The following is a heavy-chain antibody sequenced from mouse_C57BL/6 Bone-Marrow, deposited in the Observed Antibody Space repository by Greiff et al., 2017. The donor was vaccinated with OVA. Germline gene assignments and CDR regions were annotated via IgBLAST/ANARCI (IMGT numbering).Heavy chain of an antibody. Sequence: EVQLQESGAELVRPGASVKLSCTASGFNIKDDYMHWVKQRPEQGLEWIGWIDPENGDTEYASKFQGKATITADTSSNTAYLQLSSLTSEDTAVYYCTTNGYLFAYWGQGTLVTVSA. J-gene: IGHJ3*01. V-gene: IGHV14-4*01. D-gene: IGHD2-2*01. CDR1: GFNIKDDY. CDR2: IDPENGDT. CDR3: TTNGYLFAY.